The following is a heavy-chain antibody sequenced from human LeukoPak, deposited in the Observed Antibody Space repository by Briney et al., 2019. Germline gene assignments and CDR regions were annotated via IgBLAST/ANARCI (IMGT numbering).Heavy chain of an antibody. V-gene: IGHV3-11*01. CDR2: ISSSGSTI. J-gene: IGHJ6*03. D-gene: IGHD6-19*01. CDR3: ARVGFYSSGWTTYYYYYYYMDV. CDR1: GFTFSDYY. Sequence: TGGSLRLSCAASGFTFSDYYMSWIRQAPGKGLEWVSYISSSGSTIYYADSVKGRFTISRDNAKNSLYLQMNSLRAEDTAVYYCARVGFYSSGWTTYYYYYYYMDVWGKGTTVTVSS.